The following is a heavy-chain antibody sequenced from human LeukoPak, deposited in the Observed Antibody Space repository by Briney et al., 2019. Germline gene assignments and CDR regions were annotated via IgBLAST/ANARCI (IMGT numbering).Heavy chain of an antibody. CDR2: IYPRDSDT. Sequence: GESLKISCKGSEYRFTSYWIAWVRQMPGKGLELMGIIYPRDSDTRYSPSFQGQVTISADKSISTAYLQWSSLKASDTAMYYCARGVTGTVPRFDPWGQGTLLTVSS. CDR3: ARGVTGTVPRFDP. J-gene: IGHJ5*02. CDR1: EYRFTSYW. D-gene: IGHD1-20*01. V-gene: IGHV5-51*01.